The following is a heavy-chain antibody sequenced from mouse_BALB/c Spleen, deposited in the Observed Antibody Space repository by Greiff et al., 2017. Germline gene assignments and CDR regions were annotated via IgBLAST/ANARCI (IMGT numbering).Heavy chain of an antibody. V-gene: IGHV1-67*01. CDR3: ARPTEDDYSFAY. J-gene: IGHJ3*01. Sequence: VQLQQSGPELVRPGVSVKISCKGSGYTFTDYAMYWVKQSHAKSLEWIGVISTYYGNTNYNQKFKGKATMTVDKTSSTAYMELARLTSEDSAIYYCARPTEDDYSFAYWGQGTLVTVSA. D-gene: IGHD2-4*01. CDR2: ISTYYGNT. CDR1: GYTFTDYA.